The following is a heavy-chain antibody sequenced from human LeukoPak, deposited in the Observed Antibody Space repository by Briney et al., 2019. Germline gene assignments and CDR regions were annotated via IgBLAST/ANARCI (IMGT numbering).Heavy chain of an antibody. Sequence: SETLSLTRTVSGGSISSSSYYWGWIRQPPGKGLEWIGSIYYSGSTYYNPSLKSRVTISVDTSKNQFSLKLSSVTAADTAVYYCARRNGDRDYWGQGTLVTVSS. CDR1: GGSISSSSYY. V-gene: IGHV4-39*07. D-gene: IGHD4-17*01. CDR2: IYYSGST. CDR3: ARRNGDRDY. J-gene: IGHJ4*02.